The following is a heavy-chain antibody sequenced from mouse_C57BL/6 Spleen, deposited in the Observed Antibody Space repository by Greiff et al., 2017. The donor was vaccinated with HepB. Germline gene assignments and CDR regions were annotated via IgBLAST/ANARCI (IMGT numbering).Heavy chain of an antibody. V-gene: IGHV1-82*01. CDR3: ARERVEDFDV. CDR2: IYPGDGDT. CDR1: GYAFSSSW. D-gene: IGHD1-1*01. Sequence: VQLKESGPELVKPGASVKISCKASGYAFSSSWMNWVKQRPGKGLEWIGRIYPGDGDTNYNGKFKGKATLTADKSSSTAYMQLSSLTSEDSAVYFCARERVEDFDVWGTGTTVTVSS. J-gene: IGHJ1*03.